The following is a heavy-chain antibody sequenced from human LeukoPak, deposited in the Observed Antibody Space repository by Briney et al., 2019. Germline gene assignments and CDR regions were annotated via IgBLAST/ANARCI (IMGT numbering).Heavy chain of an antibody. D-gene: IGHD2-2*01. Sequence: PSETLSLTCTVSGGSINIYYWSWIRQPAGKGLEWIGRIYTSGSTNYNPSLKSRVTMSVDTSKNQFTLKLSSVTAADTAVYYCARHLLDTSTSFDSWGQGTVVTVSS. CDR3: ARHLLDTSTSFDS. CDR2: IYTSGST. CDR1: GGSINIYY. V-gene: IGHV4-4*07. J-gene: IGHJ4*02.